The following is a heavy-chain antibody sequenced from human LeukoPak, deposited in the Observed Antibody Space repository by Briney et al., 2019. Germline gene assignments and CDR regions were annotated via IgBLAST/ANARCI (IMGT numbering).Heavy chain of an antibody. D-gene: IGHD6-6*01. Sequence: ASVNVSCKASGYTFTGYYMHWVRQAPGQGLEWMGWINPNSGGTNYAQKFQGRVTMTRDTSISTAYMELSRLRSDDTAVYYCARVGPKQIAARPRWFDPWGQGTLVTVSS. CDR2: INPNSGGT. V-gene: IGHV1-2*02. J-gene: IGHJ5*02. CDR3: ARVGPKQIAARPRWFDP. CDR1: GYTFTGYY.